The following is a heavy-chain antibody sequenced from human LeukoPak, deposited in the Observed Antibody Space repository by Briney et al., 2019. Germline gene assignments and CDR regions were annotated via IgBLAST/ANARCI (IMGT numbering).Heavy chain of an antibody. Sequence: QPGGSLRLSCAASGFTFSSYAMSWVRQAPGEGLEGVSAISGRGGSTYYADSVKGRFTISRDNSKNRLDLQMNSLRAEDTAVYYCAKRQIVVPAAMYYYFDYWRQGTLVTVSS. CDR3: AKRQIVVPAAMYYYFDY. D-gene: IGHD2-2*01. V-gene: IGHV3-23*01. CDR2: ISGRGGST. CDR1: GFTFSSYA. J-gene: IGHJ4*02.